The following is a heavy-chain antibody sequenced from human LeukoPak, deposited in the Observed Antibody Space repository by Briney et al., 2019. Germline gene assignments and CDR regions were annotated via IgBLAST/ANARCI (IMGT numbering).Heavy chain of an antibody. CDR1: GYTFTGYY. J-gene: IGHJ4*02. V-gene: IGHV1-2*02. CDR3: ARDGRSTQLYPGY. D-gene: IGHD5-18*01. Sequence: ASVKVSCKASGYTFTGYYMHWVRQAPGQGLEWMGWINPNSGGTNYAQKFQGRVTMTRDTSVSTAYMELSRLRSDDTAVYYCARDGRSTQLYPGYWGQGTLVTVSS. CDR2: INPNSGGT.